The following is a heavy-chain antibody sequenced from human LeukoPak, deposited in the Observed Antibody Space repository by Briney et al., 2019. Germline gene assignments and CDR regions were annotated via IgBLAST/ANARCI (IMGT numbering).Heavy chain of an antibody. CDR1: GGTISSSV. D-gene: IGHD2-15*01. CDR2: IIPIFNTP. Sequence: GSSVKVSCKASGGTISSSVISWVRQAPGQGLEWMGGIIPIFNTPNYAHKFQGRLTISTDEFTSTAYMELRSLRSEDTAVYYCASMISLVVPETWFDPWGQGTLVTVSS. CDR3: ASMISLVVPETWFDP. J-gene: IGHJ5*02. V-gene: IGHV1-69*05.